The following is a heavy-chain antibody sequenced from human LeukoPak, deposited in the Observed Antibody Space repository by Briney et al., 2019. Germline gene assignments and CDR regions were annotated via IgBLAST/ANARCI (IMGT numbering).Heavy chain of an antibody. D-gene: IGHD6-13*01. CDR2: ISYDGSNK. CDR1: GFTLSSYG. CDR3: ATLVWIDY. J-gene: IGHJ4*02. Sequence: GGSLRLSCAASGFTLSSYGMHWVRQAPGKGLEWVAVISYDGSNKYYADSVKGRFTISRDNSKNTLYLQMNSLRAEDTAVYYCATLVWIDYWGQGTLVTVSS. V-gene: IGHV3-30*03.